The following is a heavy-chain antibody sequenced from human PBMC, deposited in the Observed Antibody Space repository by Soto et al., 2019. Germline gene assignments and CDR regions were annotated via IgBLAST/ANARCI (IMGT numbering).Heavy chain of an antibody. Sequence: GASVKVSCKASGYTFTSYAMHWVRQAPGQRLEWMGWISAGNGNTKYSQKFQGRVTITRDTSASTAYMELSSLRSEDTAVYYCARGLQNAVTTSNWFDPWGQGTLVTVSS. CDR1: GYTFTSYA. J-gene: IGHJ5*02. CDR3: ARGLQNAVTTSNWFDP. V-gene: IGHV1-3*01. D-gene: IGHD4-17*01. CDR2: ISAGNGNT.